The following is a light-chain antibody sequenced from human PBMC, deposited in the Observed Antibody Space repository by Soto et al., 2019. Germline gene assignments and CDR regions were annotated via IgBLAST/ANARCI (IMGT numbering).Light chain of an antibody. CDR3: QQYGSSPPIT. J-gene: IGKJ5*01. CDR2: GAS. V-gene: IGKV3-20*01. CDR1: QSVSSSY. Sequence: TLSPGTVSLNQRERATLSCRASQSVSSSYLAWYQQKPGQAPRPLIYGASSRATGIPDRFSGSGSGTDFTLTISRLEPEDFGVYYCQQYGSSPPITFGQGTRLEI.